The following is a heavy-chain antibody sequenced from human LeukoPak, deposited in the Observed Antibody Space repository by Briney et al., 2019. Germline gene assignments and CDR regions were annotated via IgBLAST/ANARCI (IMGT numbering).Heavy chain of an antibody. CDR2: IWDDGSNK. J-gene: IGHJ3*02. D-gene: IGHD2-2*01. CDR3: ARDSSRYCSSTSCYGAFDI. Sequence: GGSLRLSCAASGFTFSSYGMHWVRQAPGKGLEWVAVIWDDGSNKYYADSVKGRFTISRDNSKNTLYLQMNSLRAEDTAVYYCARDSSRYCSSTSCYGAFDIWGQGTMVTVSS. V-gene: IGHV3-33*01. CDR1: GFTFSSYG.